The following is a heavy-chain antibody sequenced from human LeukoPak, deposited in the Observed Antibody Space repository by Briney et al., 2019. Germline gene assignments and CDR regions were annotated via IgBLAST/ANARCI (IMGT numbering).Heavy chain of an antibody. CDR3: ARVGYFYASGSDY. D-gene: IGHD3-10*01. V-gene: IGHV3-48*03. CDR2: ISSSSSTI. J-gene: IGHJ4*02. CDR1: GFTFSNYE. Sequence: GGSLRLSCAASGFTFSNYEMNWVRQAPGKGLEWVSYISSSSSTIYYADSVKGRFTISRDNAKNSLYLQTNSLRAEDTAVYYCARVGYFYASGSDYWGQGTLVTVSS.